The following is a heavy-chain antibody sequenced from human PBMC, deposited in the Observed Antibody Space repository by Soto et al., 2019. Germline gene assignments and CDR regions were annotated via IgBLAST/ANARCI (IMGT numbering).Heavy chain of an antibody. CDR2: THYSGST. V-gene: IGHV4-59*12. Sequence: SETLSLTCTASGGAISSYYWSWIRQPPGKGLEWIGNTHYSGSTYYNPSLKSRVTISVDTSKNQFSLKLSSVTAADTAVYYCAREGSYDSSGYYCNCFAYWGQGTLVTVSS. J-gene: IGHJ4*02. CDR3: AREGSYDSSGYYCNCFAY. CDR1: GGAISSYY. D-gene: IGHD3-22*01.